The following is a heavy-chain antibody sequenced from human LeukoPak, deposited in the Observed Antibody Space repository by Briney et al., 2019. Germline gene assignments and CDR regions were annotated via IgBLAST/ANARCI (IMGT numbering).Heavy chain of an antibody. V-gene: IGHV4-59*12. J-gene: IGHJ6*02. D-gene: IGHD4-17*01. CDR3: AREDPQTTVPEGMDV. CDR2: IYYSVTT. CDR1: GGSTSYFS. Sequence: SESLSLTCTVSGGSTSYFSWSWIRQSPGNGLEWIGYIYYSVTTNYNPSLKSRVTISVDTSKNQFSLQLRSVTAADTAVYYCAREDPQTTVPEGMDVWGQGTTVTVSS.